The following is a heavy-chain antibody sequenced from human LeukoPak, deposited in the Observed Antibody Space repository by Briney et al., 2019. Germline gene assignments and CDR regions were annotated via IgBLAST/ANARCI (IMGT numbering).Heavy chain of an antibody. J-gene: IGHJ4*02. CDR1: GYRFTDYH. CDR2: INPSGDTT. V-gene: IGHV1-46*01. Sequence: ASVKGSCKASGYRFTDYHMHWVRQAPGQGLEWMGVINPSGDTTNYAQKFQGRVTMTRDTSTTTVYMELSSLRSEDTAVYYCAKDLLGNRGYGPPDSWGQGTLVTVSS. D-gene: IGHD5-18*01. CDR3: AKDLLGNRGYGPPDS.